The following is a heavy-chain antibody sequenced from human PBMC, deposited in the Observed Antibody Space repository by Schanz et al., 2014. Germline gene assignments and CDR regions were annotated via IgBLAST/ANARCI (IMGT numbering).Heavy chain of an antibody. V-gene: IGHV3-7*05. Sequence: EVQLVESGGGLVQPGGSLRLSCTASGFTFSDYWMSWVRQAPRKGPEWVANIKHDGSVKDYVDSVEGRFTISRDNAKRSLFLQMNSLRVEDTGLYFCARGGSGSHYRLDYWGQGTLVTVSS. CDR1: GFTFSDYW. J-gene: IGHJ4*02. CDR2: IKHDGSVK. D-gene: IGHD1-26*01. CDR3: ARGGSGSHYRLDY.